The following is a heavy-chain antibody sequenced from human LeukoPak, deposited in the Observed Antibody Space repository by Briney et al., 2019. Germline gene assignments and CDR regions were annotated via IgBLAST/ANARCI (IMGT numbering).Heavy chain of an antibody. CDR2: IWYDGSNK. CDR1: GFTFSNYG. V-gene: IGHV3-33*01. D-gene: IGHD2-8*01. J-gene: IGHJ4*02. Sequence: GGSLRLSCAASGFTFSNYGMHWVRQAPGKGLEWVAIIWYDGSNKYYADSVKGRFTISRDNSKNTLYLEVNSLRAEDTAVYYCAANFDFWGQGTLVTVSS. CDR3: AANFDF.